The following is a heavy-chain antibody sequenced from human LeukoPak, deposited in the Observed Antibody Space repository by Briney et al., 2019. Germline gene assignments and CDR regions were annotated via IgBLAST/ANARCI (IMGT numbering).Heavy chain of an antibody. V-gene: IGHV1-3*03. Sequence: ASVKVSCKASGYTFTSYAMHWVRQAPGQRLEWMGWINAGNGNTKYSQEFQGRVTITADKFTSTAYIELSSLRSEDTAVYYCARDPVGHDYGDFPPWGQGTLVTVSS. J-gene: IGHJ4*02. CDR3: ARDPVGHDYGDFPP. CDR1: GYTFTSYA. D-gene: IGHD4-17*01. CDR2: INAGNGNT.